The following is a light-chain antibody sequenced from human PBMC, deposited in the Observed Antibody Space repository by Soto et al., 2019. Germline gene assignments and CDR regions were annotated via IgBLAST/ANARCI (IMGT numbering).Light chain of an antibody. CDR1: QSLAYSDGNTY. CDR2: KLS. Sequence: DVVMTQSPLFLPVTLGQPASISCRSSQSLAYSDGNTYLHWFQQRPGQSPRRLIYKLSSWDSGVTVRFSGSGSGTDFTLKLSMVDAEDVGVYYCMQSVYGAPYIFGQGTKLEIK. CDR3: MQSVYGAPYI. V-gene: IGKV2D-30*01. J-gene: IGKJ2*01.